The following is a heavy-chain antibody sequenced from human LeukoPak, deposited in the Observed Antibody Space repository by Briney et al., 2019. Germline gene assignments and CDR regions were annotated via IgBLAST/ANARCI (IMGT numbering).Heavy chain of an antibody. Sequence: GGSLRLSCAASGFTFSSYWMSWVRQAPGKGREWVASIKQDGSEKNYVDSVKGRFTISRDNAKNSLHLQMNSLRAEDTAVYYCARYTAMVSFDYWGQGTLVTVSS. CDR3: ARYTAMVSFDY. CDR1: GFTFSSYW. V-gene: IGHV3-7*01. CDR2: IKQDGSEK. J-gene: IGHJ4*02. D-gene: IGHD5-18*01.